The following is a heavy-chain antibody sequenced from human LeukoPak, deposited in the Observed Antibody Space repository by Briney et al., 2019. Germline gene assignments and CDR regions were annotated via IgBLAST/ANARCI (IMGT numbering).Heavy chain of an antibody. CDR2: IKQDGSQK. J-gene: IGHJ4*02. V-gene: IGHV3-7*03. D-gene: IGHD2-15*01. Sequence: GGSLRLSCAASGFTFSSYWMSWVRQVPGKGLEWVANIKQDGSQKSYVDSVKGRFTISRDNAKDSLYLQMNSLRVEDTAIYYCARAAEFVADFDSWGQGTLVTVSS. CDR3: ARAAEFVADFDS. CDR1: GFTFSSYW.